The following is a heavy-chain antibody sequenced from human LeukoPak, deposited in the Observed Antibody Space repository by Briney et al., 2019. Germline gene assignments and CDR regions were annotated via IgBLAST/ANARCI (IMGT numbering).Heavy chain of an antibody. Sequence: ASVKVSCKASGYTFTAYYMHWVRQPPGQGLEWMGWINPNSGGTNYAQKFQGRVSMTRDTSISTAYMELSRLRSDDTAVYYCARSTYYYGSGSPYYFDEWDQGTLVTVSS. CDR2: INPNSGGT. J-gene: IGHJ4*02. CDR1: GYTFTAYY. D-gene: IGHD3-10*01. V-gene: IGHV1-2*02. CDR3: ARSTYYYGSGSPYYFDE.